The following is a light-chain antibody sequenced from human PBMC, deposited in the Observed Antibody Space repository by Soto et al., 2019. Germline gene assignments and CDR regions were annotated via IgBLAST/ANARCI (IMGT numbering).Light chain of an antibody. Sequence: QSVLTQPPSASGSPGQSVTISCTGTSSDVGGYNFVAWYQQHPGKAPKLMISEVSKRPSGVPDRFSGSKSGNTASLTVSGLQAVDEADYYCSSYAGSNIFVFATGTKVTVL. CDR2: EVS. CDR3: SSYAGSNIFV. V-gene: IGLV2-8*01. CDR1: SSDVGGYNF. J-gene: IGLJ1*01.